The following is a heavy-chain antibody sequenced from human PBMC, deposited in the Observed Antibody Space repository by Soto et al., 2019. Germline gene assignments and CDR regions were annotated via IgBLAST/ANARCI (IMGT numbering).Heavy chain of an antibody. CDR3: ARGGGSAFDY. Sequence: GGSLRLSCAASGFTFSIFTMNWVRQAPGKGLEWVSTFSSTGTNIYYADSVKGRFTISRDNAKNSIYLQMNSLRVEDTAIYYCARGGGSAFDYWGQGTMVTVSS. CDR2: FSSTGTNI. V-gene: IGHV3-21*01. J-gene: IGHJ3*01. CDR1: GFTFSIFT. D-gene: IGHD1-1*01.